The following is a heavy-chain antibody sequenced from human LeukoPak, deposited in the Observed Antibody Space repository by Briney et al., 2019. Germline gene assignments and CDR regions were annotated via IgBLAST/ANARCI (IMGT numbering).Heavy chain of an antibody. CDR1: GGTFSTCA. V-gene: IGHV1-69*13. D-gene: IGHD6-13*01. CDR3: AREPPYSTSWLNWFDP. Sequence: SVKVSCKASGGTFSTCAINWVRQAPGQGLEWMGGIIPIFNSTTYAQKFQGKITITADESTSTAYMELISLTSEDTAVYYCAREPPYSTSWLNWFDPWGQGSLVTVSS. J-gene: IGHJ5*02. CDR2: IIPIFNST.